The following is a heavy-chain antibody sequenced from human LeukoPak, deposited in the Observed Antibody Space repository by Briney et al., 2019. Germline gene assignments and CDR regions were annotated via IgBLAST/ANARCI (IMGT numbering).Heavy chain of an antibody. V-gene: IGHV4-59*01. CDR1: GGSISSYY. CDR2: IYYSGST. Sequence: SETLSLTCTVSGGSISSYYWSWIRQPPGKGLEWIGYIYYSGSTNYNPSLKSRVTISVDTSKNQFSLKLSSVTAADTAVYYCARVLDYDSSGLGRLDYWGQGTLVTVSS. J-gene: IGHJ4*02. CDR3: ARVLDYDSSGLGRLDY. D-gene: IGHD3-22*01.